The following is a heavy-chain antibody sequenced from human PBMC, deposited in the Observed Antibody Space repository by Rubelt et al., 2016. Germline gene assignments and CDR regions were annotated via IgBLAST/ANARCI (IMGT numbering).Heavy chain of an antibody. CDR3: ARGGELWGSGWYPNY. D-gene: IGHD6-19*01. Sequence: QVQLQESGPGLVKPSETLSLTCTVSGYSISSSSYYWGWIRQPPGKGLEWIGEINHSGSTNYNPSLKSRVAISVDTSKKHVSLTRSSVTAADTAGYYGARGGELWGSGWYPNYWGQGTLVTVSS. J-gene: IGHJ4*02. V-gene: IGHV4-39*02. CDR1: GYSISSSSYY. CDR2: INHSGST.